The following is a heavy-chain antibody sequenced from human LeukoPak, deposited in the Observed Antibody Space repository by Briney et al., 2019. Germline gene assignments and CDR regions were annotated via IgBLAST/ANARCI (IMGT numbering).Heavy chain of an antibody. Sequence: GGSLRLSCAASGFTFSSYSMNWVRQAPGKGLEWVSSISSSSSYIYYADSVKGRSTISRDNAKNSLYLQMNSLRAEDTAVYYCARVNSSGWPWTFDYWGQGTLVAVSS. CDR2: ISSSSSYI. D-gene: IGHD6-19*01. CDR3: ARVNSSGWPWTFDY. CDR1: GFTFSSYS. V-gene: IGHV3-21*01. J-gene: IGHJ4*02.